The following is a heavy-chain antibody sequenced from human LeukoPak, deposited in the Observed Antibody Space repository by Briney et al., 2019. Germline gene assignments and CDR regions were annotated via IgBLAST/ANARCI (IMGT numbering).Heavy chain of an antibody. Sequence: GGSLRLSCAASGFTVRSYTMNWVRQAPGKGLELVANIKQDGSEKYYVDSVKGRFTISRDNSRNMLYLQMNSLRAEDTAVYYCAGDSDHWGQGTPVTVSS. CDR1: GFTVRSYT. CDR3: AGDSDH. V-gene: IGHV3-7*01. CDR2: IKQDGSEK. J-gene: IGHJ4*02.